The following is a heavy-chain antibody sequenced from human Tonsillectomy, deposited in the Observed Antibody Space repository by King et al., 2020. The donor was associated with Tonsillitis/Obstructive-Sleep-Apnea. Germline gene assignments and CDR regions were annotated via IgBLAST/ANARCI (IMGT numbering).Heavy chain of an antibody. CDR3: AIGPGEGSYYRDV. J-gene: IGHJ6*03. CDR1: GGSFSGYY. Sequence: VQLQQWGAGLLKPSETLSLTCAVYGGSFSGYYWSWIRQPPGKGLEWIGEINHSGSTNYNPSLKSRVTISVDTSKNQFSLKLSSVTAADTAVYYCAIGPGEGSYYRDVWGKGTTVTVSS. CDR2: INHSGST. D-gene: IGHD3-10*01. V-gene: IGHV4-34*01.